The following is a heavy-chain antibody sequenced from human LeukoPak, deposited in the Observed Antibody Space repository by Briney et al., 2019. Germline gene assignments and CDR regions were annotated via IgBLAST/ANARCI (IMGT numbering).Heavy chain of an antibody. D-gene: IGHD6-19*01. J-gene: IGHJ4*02. CDR3: AIFGAIAVAGTVY. CDR1: GYTSTGYY. V-gene: IGHV1-2*02. Sequence: ASVKVSCKASGYTSTGYYMHWVRQAPGQGLEWMGWINPNSGGTNYAQKFQGRVTMTRDTSISTAYMELSRLRSDDTAVYYCAIFGAIAVAGTVYWGQGTLVTVSS. CDR2: INPNSGGT.